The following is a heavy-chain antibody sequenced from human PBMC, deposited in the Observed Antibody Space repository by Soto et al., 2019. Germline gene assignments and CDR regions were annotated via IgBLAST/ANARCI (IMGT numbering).Heavy chain of an antibody. J-gene: IGHJ4*02. Sequence: QVQLVQSGVEVKKPGSSVKVSCKASGGTFSSYAISGVRQAPGQGVEWMGGVIPIFGTDNYAQKFQGRVTMTADESTSTAYMELSSLRSEDTAVYYCASLVVVPAAIYFDYWGQGTLVTVSS. V-gene: IGHV1-69*01. D-gene: IGHD2-2*01. CDR2: VIPIFGTD. CDR3: ASLVVVPAAIYFDY. CDR1: GGTFSSYA.